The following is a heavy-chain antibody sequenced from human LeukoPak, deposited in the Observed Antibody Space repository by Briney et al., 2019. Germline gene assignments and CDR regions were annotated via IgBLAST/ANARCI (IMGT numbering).Heavy chain of an antibody. CDR1: GFTFSSYA. CDR3: ARDIVVVVAATGYYYGMDV. CDR2: ISYDGSNK. V-gene: IGHV3-30*04. Sequence: GGSLRLSCAASGFTFSSYAMHWVRQAPGKWLEWVAVISYDGSNKYYADSVKGRFTISRDNSKNTLYLQMNSLRAEDTAVYYCARDIVVVVAATGYYYGMDVWGQGTTVTVSS. D-gene: IGHD2-15*01. J-gene: IGHJ6*02.